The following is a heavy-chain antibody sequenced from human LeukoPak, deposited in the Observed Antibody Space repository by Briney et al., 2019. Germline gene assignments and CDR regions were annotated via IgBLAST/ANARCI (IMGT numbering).Heavy chain of an antibody. J-gene: IGHJ6*02. CDR2: IRQDGSAK. D-gene: IGHD3-10*01. CDR1: GFTFTNAW. CDR3: TRDRQGPKLYEMHV. V-gene: IGHV3-7*01. Sequence: PGGSLRLSCVASGFTFTNAWMSWVRQAPGKGLEWVANIRQDGSAKYYLDSVKGRFTISRDNAKNSLYLQMNSLRAEDTAVYSCTRDRQGPKLYEMHVWGQGTTVTVSS.